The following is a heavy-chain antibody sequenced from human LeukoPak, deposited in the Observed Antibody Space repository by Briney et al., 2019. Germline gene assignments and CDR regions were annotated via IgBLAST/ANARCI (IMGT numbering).Heavy chain of an antibody. CDR3: ARELGRNAFDI. Sequence: AASVKVSCKASGYTFTDNHMYWIRQAPGQGPECMGWINPNSGGTNYAQKFQGRITMTRDTSISTAYMELSRLTSDDTAIYFCARELGRNAFDIWGQGTMVTVSP. CDR2: INPNSGGT. CDR1: GYTFTDNH. D-gene: IGHD7-27*01. V-gene: IGHV1-2*02. J-gene: IGHJ3*02.